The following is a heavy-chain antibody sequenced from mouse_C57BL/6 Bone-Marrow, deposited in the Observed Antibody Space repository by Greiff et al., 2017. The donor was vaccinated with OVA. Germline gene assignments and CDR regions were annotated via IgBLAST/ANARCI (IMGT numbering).Heavy chain of an antibody. J-gene: IGHJ2*01. D-gene: IGHD1-1*01. CDR3: ARTYYYGSSPSY. CDR1: GYTFTDYN. Sequence: VQLQQSGPELVKPGASVKMSCKASGYTFTDYNMHWVKQSHGKSLEWIGYINPNNGGTSYNQKFKGKATLTVNKSSSTAYMELRSLTSEDSAVYYCARTYYYGSSPSYWGQGTTLTVSS. V-gene: IGHV1-22*01. CDR2: INPNNGGT.